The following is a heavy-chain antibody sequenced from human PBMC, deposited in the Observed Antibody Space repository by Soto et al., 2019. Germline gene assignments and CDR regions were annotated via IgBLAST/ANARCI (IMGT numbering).Heavy chain of an antibody. V-gene: IGHV1-18*01. Sequence: QVQLVQSGAEVKKPGASVKVSCKASGYTFTSYGISWVRQAPGQGLERMGWLSAYNGNTNYAQKLQGRVTMTTDTSTSTAYMELRSLGSADTAVYYCARDRPCTSCRDVFDYWGQGTLVTVSS. D-gene: IGHD2-2*01. CDR3: ARDRPCTSCRDVFDY. CDR2: LSAYNGNT. CDR1: GYTFTSYG. J-gene: IGHJ4*02.